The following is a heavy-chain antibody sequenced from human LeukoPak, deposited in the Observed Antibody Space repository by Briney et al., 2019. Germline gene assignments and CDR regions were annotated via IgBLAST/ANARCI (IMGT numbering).Heavy chain of an antibody. CDR1: GVTVSSNY. V-gene: IGHV3-53*05. CDR2: IYSGGST. J-gene: IGHJ4*02. Sequence: PGGSLRLSCAASGVTVSSNYMSWGRQAPGERLWWGSVIYSGGSTYYADSVKGRFTISRDNSKNTLYLQMNSLRAEDTAVYYCAREGPSAPTGGVDYWCQGTLVTVSS. D-gene: IGHD1-14*01. CDR3: AREGPSAPTGGVDY.